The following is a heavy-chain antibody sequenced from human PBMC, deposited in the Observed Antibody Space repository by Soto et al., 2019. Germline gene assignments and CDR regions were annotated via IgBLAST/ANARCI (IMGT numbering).Heavy chain of an antibody. Sequence: SVKVSCKASGGTFSSYTISWVRQAPGQGLEWMGRIIPILGIANYAQKFQGRVTITADKSTSTAYMELSSLRSEDTAVYYCARIDCSGGSCYSYYAFDIWGQGTMVTVSS. J-gene: IGHJ3*02. CDR1: GGTFSSYT. D-gene: IGHD2-15*01. CDR2: IIPILGIA. V-gene: IGHV1-69*02. CDR3: ARIDCSGGSCYSYYAFDI.